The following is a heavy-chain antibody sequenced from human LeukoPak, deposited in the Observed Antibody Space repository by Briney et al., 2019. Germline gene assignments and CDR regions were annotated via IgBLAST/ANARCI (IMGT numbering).Heavy chain of an antibody. CDR3: ARHLTVSGDFDI. V-gene: IGHV4-39*01. Sequence: SETLSLTCTVSGGSISSGSYYWGWIRQPPGKGLEWIGSIYYSGSTYYNPSRKSRVTISVDTSKHQFSLKLSSVTAADTAVYYCARHLTVSGDFDIWGQGTMVTVSS. J-gene: IGHJ3*02. CDR2: IYYSGST. CDR1: GGSISSGSYY. D-gene: IGHD3-9*01.